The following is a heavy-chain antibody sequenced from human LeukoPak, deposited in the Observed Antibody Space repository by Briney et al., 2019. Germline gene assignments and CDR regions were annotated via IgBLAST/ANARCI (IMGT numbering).Heavy chain of an antibody. Sequence: PGGSLRLSCAASGFTFSSFAMSWVRQAPGKGLERVSGFSETNSGIHYADSVKGRFTISRDNSRNTLYLQMNSLGVEDTAIYFCAKVVQTGNSMFDYWGQGALVTVSS. J-gene: IGHJ4*01. CDR2: FSETNSGI. CDR1: GFTFSSFA. D-gene: IGHD2/OR15-2a*01. CDR3: AKVVQTGNSMFDY. V-gene: IGHV3-23*01.